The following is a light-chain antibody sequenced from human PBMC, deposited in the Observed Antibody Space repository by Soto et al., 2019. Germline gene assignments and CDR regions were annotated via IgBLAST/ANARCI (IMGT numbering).Light chain of an antibody. V-gene: IGLV2-8*01. CDR1: SSDVGGYNY. CDR3: SSYGGSNNLV. Sequence: QSVLTQPPSASGSPGQSVTISCTGTSSDVGGYNYVSWYQQHPGKAPKLMIYEVVRRPSGVPDRFSGSKSGNTASLTVSGLQAEDEADYYCSSYGGSNNLVFGGGTKLT. J-gene: IGLJ2*01. CDR2: EVV.